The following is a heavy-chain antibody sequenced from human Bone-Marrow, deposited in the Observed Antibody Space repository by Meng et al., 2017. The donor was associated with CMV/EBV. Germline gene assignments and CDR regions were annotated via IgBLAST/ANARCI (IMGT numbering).Heavy chain of an antibody. V-gene: IGHV3-74*01. CDR2: INSDGSST. D-gene: IGHD1-26*01. Sequence: GESLKISCAASGFTFSSYWMHWVRQAPGKGLVWVSRINSDGSSTSYADSVKGRFTISRDNAKNTLYLQMNSLRAEDTAVYYCARAGGTRGYFDYWGQGTLVTVSS. CDR3: ARAGGTRGYFDY. CDR1: GFTFSSYW. J-gene: IGHJ4*02.